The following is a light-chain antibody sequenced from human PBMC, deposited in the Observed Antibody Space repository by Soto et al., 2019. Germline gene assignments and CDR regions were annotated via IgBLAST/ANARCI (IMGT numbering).Light chain of an antibody. J-gene: IGKJ5*01. CDR3: QQRSTWPIT. CDR1: QTVANY. CDR2: DTS. Sequence: EIVLTQSPATLSLPPGESATLSCRASQTVANYLAWYQQKPGQAPRLLIYDTSNRATGIPARFSGSGSGTDFTLTISSLEPEDFAVYYCQQRSTWPITFGQGTRLEIK. V-gene: IGKV3-11*01.